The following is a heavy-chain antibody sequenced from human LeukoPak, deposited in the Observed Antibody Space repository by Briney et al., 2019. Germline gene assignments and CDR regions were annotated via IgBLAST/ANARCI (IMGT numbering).Heavy chain of an antibody. CDR3: AKNGSGSLPFDS. Sequence: PGGSLRLSCAASGFTFSSYGMHWVRQAPGKGLDWVAVIWYDGSNKYFADSVKGRFTISRDNSKNTLYLQMNSLRAEDTAVYYCAKNGSGSLPFDSWGQGTLVTVSS. V-gene: IGHV3-33*06. D-gene: IGHD3-10*01. CDR1: GFTFSSYG. J-gene: IGHJ4*02. CDR2: IWYDGSNK.